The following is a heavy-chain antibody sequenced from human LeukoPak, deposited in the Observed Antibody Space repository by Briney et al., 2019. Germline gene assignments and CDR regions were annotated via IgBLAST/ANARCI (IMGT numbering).Heavy chain of an antibody. Sequence: GGSLSLSCAASGFTFSSYGMHWVRQAPGKGLEWVAFIRYDGSNKYYADSEKGRFTISRDNSKNTLYLQMNSLRAEDTAVYYCAKELFRFGEFTDAFDIWGQGTMVTVSS. CDR2: IRYDGSNK. CDR3: AKELFRFGEFTDAFDI. D-gene: IGHD3-10*01. V-gene: IGHV3-30*02. J-gene: IGHJ3*02. CDR1: GFTFSSYG.